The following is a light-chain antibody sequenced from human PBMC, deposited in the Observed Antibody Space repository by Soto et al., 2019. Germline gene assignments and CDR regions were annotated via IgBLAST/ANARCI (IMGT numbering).Light chain of an antibody. Sequence: DIQMTQSPSTLSASVGDRVTITCRASQNVDNRVAWYQQTPGKAPKFLIYDASNLESGVPSRFSGRGSGTEFTLTISSLQPDDFATYYCQRYNSNSRTFGQGTRV. CDR2: DAS. CDR1: QNVDNR. V-gene: IGKV1-5*01. CDR3: QRYNSNSRT. J-gene: IGKJ1*01.